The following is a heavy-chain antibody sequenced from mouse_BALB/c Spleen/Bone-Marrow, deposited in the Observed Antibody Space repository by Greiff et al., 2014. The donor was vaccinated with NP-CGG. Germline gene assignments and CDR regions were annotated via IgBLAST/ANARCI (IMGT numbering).Heavy chain of an antibody. CDR2: IDPVNGNT. Sequence: EVQLQQSGAELVKPGASVKLSCTASGFNIKDTYMHWVKQRPEQGLEWIGRIDPVNGNTKYDQKFQGRATITADTSSNTAYLQLSSLTSGDTAVYYCARGGRWSYAMDYWGQGTSVTVSS. J-gene: IGHJ4*01. V-gene: IGHV14-3*02. D-gene: IGHD2-3*01. CDR3: ARGGRWSYAMDY. CDR1: GFNIKDTY.